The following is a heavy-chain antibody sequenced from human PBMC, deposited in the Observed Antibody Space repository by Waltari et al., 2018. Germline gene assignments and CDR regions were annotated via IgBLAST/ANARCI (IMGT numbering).Heavy chain of an antibody. V-gene: IGHV1-3*01. CDR3: ARGPPLEDYYYMDV. J-gene: IGHJ6*03. CDR2: INAGNGNT. Sequence: QVQLVQSGAEVKKPGASVKVSCKASGYTFTSYAMHWVRQAPGQRLEWMGWINAGNGNTGYAQKFQGRVTITRNTSISTAYMELSSLRSEDTAVYYCARGPPLEDYYYMDVWGKGTTVTVSS. CDR1: GYTFTSYA.